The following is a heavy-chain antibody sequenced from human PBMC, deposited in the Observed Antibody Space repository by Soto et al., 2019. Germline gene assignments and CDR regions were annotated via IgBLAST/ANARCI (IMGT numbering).Heavy chain of an antibody. Sequence: GGSLILSCAASGFTFSSYSMNWVRQAPGKGLEWVSYISSSSSYIYYADSVKGRFTISRDNAKDSLYLQMNSLRAEDTAVYYCARAPTYYDFWSGSERFYYFDYWGQGTLVPVSS. CDR3: ARAPTYYDFWSGSERFYYFDY. V-gene: IGHV3-21*01. D-gene: IGHD3-3*01. CDR2: ISSSSSYI. CDR1: GFTFSSYS. J-gene: IGHJ4*02.